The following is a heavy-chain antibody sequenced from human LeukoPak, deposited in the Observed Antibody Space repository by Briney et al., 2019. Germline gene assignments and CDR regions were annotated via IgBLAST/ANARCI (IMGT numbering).Heavy chain of an antibody. CDR1: GGSISSYY. Sequence: PSKTLSLTCTVSGGSISSYYWSWIRQPPGKGLEWIGYIYYSGSTNYNPSLKSRVTISVDTSKNEFSLKLSSVTAADTAVYYCASRRPYSSSLGYWGQGTLVTVSS. CDR3: ASRRPYSSSLGY. CDR2: IYYSGST. J-gene: IGHJ4*02. V-gene: IGHV4-59*12. D-gene: IGHD6-13*01.